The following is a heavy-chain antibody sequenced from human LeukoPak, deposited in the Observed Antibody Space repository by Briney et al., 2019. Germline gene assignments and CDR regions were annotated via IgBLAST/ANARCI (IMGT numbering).Heavy chain of an antibody. CDR2: INHSGST. CDR3: AGRLG. J-gene: IGHJ4*02. D-gene: IGHD3-16*01. Sequence: SKTLSLTCAVYGGSFSGYYWSWIRQPPGKGLEWIGEINHSGSTNYNPSLKSRVTISVDTSKNQFSLKLSSVTAADTAVYYCAGRLGWGQGTLVTVSS. CDR1: GGSFSGYY. V-gene: IGHV4-34*01.